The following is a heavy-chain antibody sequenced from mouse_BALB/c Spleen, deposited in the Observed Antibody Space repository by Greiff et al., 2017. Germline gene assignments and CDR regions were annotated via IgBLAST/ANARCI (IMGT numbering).Heavy chain of an antibody. J-gene: IGHJ2*01. Sequence: QVQLQQPGAELVRPGASVKLSCKASGYTFTSYWINWVKQRPGQGLEWIGNIYPSDSYTNYNQKFKDKATLTVDKSSSTAYMQLSSPTSEDSAVYYCTREEGLRGYFDYWGQGTTLTVSS. CDR3: TREEGLRGYFDY. D-gene: IGHD1-1*01. CDR2: IYPSDSYT. CDR1: GYTFTSYW. V-gene: IGHV1-69*02.